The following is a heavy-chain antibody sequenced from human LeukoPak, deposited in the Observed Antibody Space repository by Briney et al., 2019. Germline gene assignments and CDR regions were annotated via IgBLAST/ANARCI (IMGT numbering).Heavy chain of an antibody. D-gene: IGHD4/OR15-4a*01. CDR3: ARRAGAYSLPYDY. J-gene: IGHJ4*02. Sequence: PGGSLRLSCTVSGFTVSSNSMGWVRQAPGKGLEWGSFIYSDNTHYSDSLKGRFTIPRDDSKNTLYLQMNSLRAEDTAVYYCARRAGAYSLPYDYWGQGTLVTVSS. CDR1: GFTVSSNS. V-gene: IGHV3-53*01. CDR2: IYSDNT.